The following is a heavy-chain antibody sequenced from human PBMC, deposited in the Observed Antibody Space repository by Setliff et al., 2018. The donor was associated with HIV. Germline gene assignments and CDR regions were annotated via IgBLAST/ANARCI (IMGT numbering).Heavy chain of an antibody. Sequence: PSETLSLTCAVYGGSLTGYFWTWIRQPPGKGLEWIGEIHHNGTTNYNPSLKSRVTIPVDTSKNKFSLTLNSVTAADTAVYYCARGSRQLTIFGVVFKTNYYFMDVWGKGTAVTVSS. V-gene: IGHV4-34*01. CDR3: ARGSRQLTIFGVVFKTNYYFMDV. D-gene: IGHD3-3*01. CDR2: IHHNGTT. CDR1: GGSLTGYF. J-gene: IGHJ6*03.